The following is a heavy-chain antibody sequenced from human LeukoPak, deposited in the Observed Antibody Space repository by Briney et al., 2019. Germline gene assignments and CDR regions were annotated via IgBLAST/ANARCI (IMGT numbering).Heavy chain of an antibody. V-gene: IGHV1-18*01. Sequence: GASVKVSCKASGYTFTNYGIFWVRQAPGQGLEWMGWISAYSGNTNYAQKLQGRVTMTTETSTSTAYMELESLRSDDTAVYYCAISQGSYYDTSGYLGGDYWRQGTLDTVSS. D-gene: IGHD3-22*01. J-gene: IGHJ4*02. CDR1: GYTFTNYG. CDR2: ISAYSGNT. CDR3: AISQGSYYDTSGYLGGDY.